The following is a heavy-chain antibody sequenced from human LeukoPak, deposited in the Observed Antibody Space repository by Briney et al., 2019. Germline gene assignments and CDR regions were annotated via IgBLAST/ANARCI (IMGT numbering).Heavy chain of an antibody. V-gene: IGHV4-34*01. CDR3: ARLRVIPYYYYYYMDV. CDR1: GGSFNDYY. CDR2: INHSGST. D-gene: IGHD3-10*01. J-gene: IGHJ6*03. Sequence: KPSETLSLTCAVYGGSFNDYYWNWIRQPPGKGLEWIGEINHSGSTNYNPSLKSRVTISVDTSKNQFSLKLSSVTAADTAVYYCARLRVIPYYYYYYMDVWGKGTTVTISS.